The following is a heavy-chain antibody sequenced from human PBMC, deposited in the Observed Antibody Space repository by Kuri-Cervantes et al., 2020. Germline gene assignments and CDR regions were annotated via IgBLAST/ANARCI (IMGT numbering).Heavy chain of an antibody. Sequence: GSLRLSCAVYGGSFSGYYWSWIRQPPGKGLEWIGEINHSGSTNYNPSLKSRVTISVDTSKNQFSLKLSSVTAADTAVYYCARRGSYYYMDVWGKGTTVTVSS. CDR3: ARRGSYYYMDV. V-gene: IGHV4-34*01. CDR1: GGSFSGYY. D-gene: IGHD3-16*01. CDR2: INHSGST. J-gene: IGHJ6*03.